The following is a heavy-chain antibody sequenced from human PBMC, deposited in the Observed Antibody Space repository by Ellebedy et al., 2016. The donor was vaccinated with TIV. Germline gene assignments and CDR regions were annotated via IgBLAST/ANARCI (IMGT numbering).Heavy chain of an antibody. CDR2: IYYSGST. CDR1: GYSISSNYW. J-gene: IGHJ4*02. Sequence: MPSETLSLTCDVSGYSISSNYWWGWIRQSPGKGLEWIGYIYYSGSTHYNPSLKSRVTISLDRSKNQFSLNLSSVTAADTGVYYCARDLGTAAAKGLGYWGQGTLVTVSS. D-gene: IGHD6-13*01. V-gene: IGHV4-28*03. CDR3: ARDLGTAAAKGLGY.